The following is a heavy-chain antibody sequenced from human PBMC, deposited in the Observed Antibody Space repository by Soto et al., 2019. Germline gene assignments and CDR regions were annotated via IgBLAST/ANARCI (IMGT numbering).Heavy chain of an antibody. Sequence: GGSLRLSCAASGFTFSSYAMSWVRQAPGKGLEWVSAISGSGGSTYYADSVKGRFTISRDNSKDTLYLQMNSLRAEDTAVYYCAPFPPQYYYDSSGYYQDYWGQGTLGTVSS. J-gene: IGHJ4*02. V-gene: IGHV3-23*01. CDR1: GFTFSSYA. D-gene: IGHD3-22*01. CDR3: APFPPQYYYDSSGYYQDY. CDR2: ISGSGGST.